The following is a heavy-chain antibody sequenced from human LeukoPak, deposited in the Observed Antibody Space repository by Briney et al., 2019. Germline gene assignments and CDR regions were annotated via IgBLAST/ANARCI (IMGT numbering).Heavy chain of an antibody. CDR1: GFTFSDYG. CDR2: ISGSGGRT. D-gene: IGHD2-15*01. CDR3: AKDLGSSCPYD. V-gene: IGHV3-23*01. Sequence: GGSLRLSCAASGFTFSDYGMSWVRQAPGKGLEWVSGISGSGGRTHYAGSVKGRFTISRDNSKSTLYLQMNSLRAGDTAFYYCAKDLGSSCPYDWGQGTLVTVSS. J-gene: IGHJ4*02.